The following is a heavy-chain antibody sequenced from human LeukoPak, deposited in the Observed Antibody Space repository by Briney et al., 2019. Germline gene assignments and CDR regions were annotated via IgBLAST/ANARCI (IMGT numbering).Heavy chain of an antibody. CDR1: GGSISSSSYY. Sequence: SETLSLTCTVSGGSISSSSYYWGWIRQPPGKGLEWIGSIYYSGSTYYNPSLKSRVTISVDTSKNQFSLKLSSVTAADTAVYYCARGLRRMWGPSNAMVRGVRKSGVDYWGQGTLVTVSS. J-gene: IGHJ4*02. CDR2: IYYSGST. D-gene: IGHD3-10*01. CDR3: ARGLRRMWGPSNAMVRGVRKSGVDY. V-gene: IGHV4-39*07.